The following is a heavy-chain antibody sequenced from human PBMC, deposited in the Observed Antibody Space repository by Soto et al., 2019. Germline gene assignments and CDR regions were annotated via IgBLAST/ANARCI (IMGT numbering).Heavy chain of an antibody. CDR2: ISAYNGNT. Sequence: ASVKVSCKASGYTFTSYGISWVRQAPGQGLEWMGWISAYNGNTNYAQKLQGRVTMTTDTSTSTAYMELRSLRSDDTAVYYRARDIPVRYGDPFSPWGQGTLVTVSS. CDR3: ARDIPVRYGDPFSP. D-gene: IGHD4-17*01. V-gene: IGHV1-18*04. CDR1: GYTFTSYG. J-gene: IGHJ5*02.